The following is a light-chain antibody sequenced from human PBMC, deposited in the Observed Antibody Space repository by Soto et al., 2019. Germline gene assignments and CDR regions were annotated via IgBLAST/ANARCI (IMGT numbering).Light chain of an antibody. CDR3: SSYTNKDTLL. CDR2: DVT. Sequence: ALTQPASVSGSPGQSITISCTGTSSDVGGYDHVSWYQQHPGKAPKLIIYDVTVRPSGISPRFSGSKSDNTASLAVSGLQPEDEADYYCSSYTNKDTLLFGGGTKLTVL. J-gene: IGLJ3*02. CDR1: SSDVGGYDH. V-gene: IGLV2-14*03.